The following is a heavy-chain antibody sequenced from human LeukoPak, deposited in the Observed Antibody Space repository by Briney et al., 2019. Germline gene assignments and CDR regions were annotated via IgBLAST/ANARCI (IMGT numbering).Heavy chain of an antibody. CDR1: GFTFSSYE. D-gene: IGHD2/OR15-2a*01. CDR2: ISTSGRTI. V-gene: IGHV3-48*03. J-gene: IGHJ4*02. Sequence: GGSLRLSCAASGFTFSSYEMNWVRQAPGKGLEWVSYISTSGRTIYYADSVKGRLTISRDNAKNSLYLQMNSLRAEDAAVYYCARGYFLGFDYWGQGTMVTVSS. CDR3: ARGYFLGFDY.